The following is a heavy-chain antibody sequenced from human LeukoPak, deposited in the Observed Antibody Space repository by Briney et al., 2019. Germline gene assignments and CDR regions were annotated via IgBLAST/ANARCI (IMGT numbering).Heavy chain of an antibody. J-gene: IGHJ4*02. Sequence: GASVKVSCKASGGTFSSYAISWVRQAPGQGREWMGGIIPIFGTANYAQKFQGRVTITADESTSTAYMELSSLRSEDTAVYYCARDRGDILTGLFDYWGQGTLVTVSS. CDR3: ARDRGDILTGLFDY. CDR1: GGTFSSYA. CDR2: IIPIFGTA. V-gene: IGHV1-69*13. D-gene: IGHD3-9*01.